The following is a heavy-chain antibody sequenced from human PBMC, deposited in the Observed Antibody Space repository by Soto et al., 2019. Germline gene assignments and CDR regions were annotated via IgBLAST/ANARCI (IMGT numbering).Heavy chain of an antibody. J-gene: IGHJ4*02. CDR1: GYTFTSYG. CDR3: AREIVGATTPGNFDY. D-gene: IGHD1-26*01. V-gene: IGHV1-18*01. Sequence: QVQLVQSGAEVKKPGASVKVSCKASGYTFTSYGISWVRQAPGQGLEWMGWISAYNGNTNYAQKLQGRVTMTTDTPTSTAYMELRSLRSDDTAVYYCAREIVGATTPGNFDYWGQGTLVTVSS. CDR2: ISAYNGNT.